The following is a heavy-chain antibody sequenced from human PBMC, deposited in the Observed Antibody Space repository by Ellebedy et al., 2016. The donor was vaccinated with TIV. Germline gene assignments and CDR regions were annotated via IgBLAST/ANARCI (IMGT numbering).Heavy chain of an antibody. Sequence: SETLSLXCAVYGGSFSGYYWSWIRQPPGKGLEWIGEINHSGSTNYNPSLKSRVTISVDTSKNQFSLKLSSVTAADTAVYYCARAHYDSSGLDYWGQGTLVTVSS. V-gene: IGHV4-34*01. J-gene: IGHJ4*02. D-gene: IGHD3-22*01. CDR2: INHSGST. CDR3: ARAHYDSSGLDY. CDR1: GGSFSGYY.